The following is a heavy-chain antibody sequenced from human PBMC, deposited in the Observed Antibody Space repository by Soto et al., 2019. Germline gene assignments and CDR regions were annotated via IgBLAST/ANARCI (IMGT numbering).Heavy chain of an antibody. Sequence: QVQLVESGGGVGQPGRSLRLSCAASGFTFSSYTMHWVRQAPGKGLDWVAVISYDGSNKYYADSVKGRFTISRDNSKNTLDLQMNSLIAEDTAVYYCARFHLSSWYLDHWGQGTLVTVSS. CDR1: GFTFSSYT. CDR2: ISYDGSNK. D-gene: IGHD6-13*01. J-gene: IGHJ4*02. CDR3: ARFHLSSWYLDH. V-gene: IGHV3-30-3*01.